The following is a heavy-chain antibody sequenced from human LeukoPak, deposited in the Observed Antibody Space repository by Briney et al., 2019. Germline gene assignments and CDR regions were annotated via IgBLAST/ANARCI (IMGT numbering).Heavy chain of an antibody. CDR3: ARGAAAGL. V-gene: IGHV3-30-3*01. Sequence: GGSLRLSCAASGFTFSSYAMHWVRQAPGKGLEWVAVISYDGSNKYYADSVKGRFTISRDNAKNSLYLQMNSLRAEDTAVYYCARGAAAGLWGQGTLVTVSS. J-gene: IGHJ4*02. D-gene: IGHD6-13*01. CDR1: GFTFSSYA. CDR2: ISYDGSNK.